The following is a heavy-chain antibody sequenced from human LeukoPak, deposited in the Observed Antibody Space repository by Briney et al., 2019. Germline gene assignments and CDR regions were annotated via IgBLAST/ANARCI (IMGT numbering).Heavy chain of an antibody. CDR2: IYYSGST. CDR1: GGSISSYY. V-gene: IGHV4-59*08. CDR3: ATSHTVTTGRSWSN. D-gene: IGHD4-17*01. Sequence: SETLSLTCTVSGGSISSYYWSWIRQPPGKGLEWIGYIYYSGSTNYNPSLKSRITISVDTSKNQFSLQLSSVTAADTAVYYCATSHTVTTGRSWSNWGQGTLVTVSS. J-gene: IGHJ4*02.